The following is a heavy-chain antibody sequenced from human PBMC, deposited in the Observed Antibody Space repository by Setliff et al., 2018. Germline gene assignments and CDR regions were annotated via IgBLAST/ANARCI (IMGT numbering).Heavy chain of an antibody. Sequence: GGSLRLSCAASGFTFSSYAMNWVRQAPGKGLEWVSSISSSSSYIYYADSVKGRFTISRDNAKNSLYLQMNSLRAEDTAVYYCARDRRPFNWGGNDAFDIWGQGTMVTVSS. J-gene: IGHJ3*02. CDR2: ISSSSSYI. V-gene: IGHV3-21*01. CDR1: GFTFSSYA. D-gene: IGHD7-27*01. CDR3: ARDRRPFNWGGNDAFDI.